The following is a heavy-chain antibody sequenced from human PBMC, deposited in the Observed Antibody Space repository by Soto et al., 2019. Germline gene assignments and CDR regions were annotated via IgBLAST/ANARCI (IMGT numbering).Heavy chain of an antibody. D-gene: IGHD2-2*01. CDR3: TTDLQAYCDGTTCYAGNYYYDDMDV. V-gene: IGHV3-15*01. Sequence: PGGSLRLSCAASGFSFRNAWMSWVRQAPGKGLEWVGHIKSQGDGGTRDYAAPVKGRFTISRDDSKNTLFLQMNRLKNEDTAVYFCTTDLQAYCDGTTCYAGNYYYDDMDVWGQGTTVTVSS. J-gene: IGHJ6*02. CDR1: GFSFRNAW. CDR2: IKSQGDGGTR.